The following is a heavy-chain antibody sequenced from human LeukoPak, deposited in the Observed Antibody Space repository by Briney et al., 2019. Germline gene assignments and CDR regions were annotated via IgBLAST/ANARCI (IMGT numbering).Heavy chain of an antibody. J-gene: IGHJ4*02. V-gene: IGHV3-64*01. CDR3: AKDALFYYGDFAYYFDY. D-gene: IGHD4-17*01. CDR2: ISSNGGST. Sequence: GGSLRLSCAASGFTFSSYAVHWVRQAPGKGLEYVSAISSNGGSTYYANSVKGRFTISRDNSKNTLYLQMGSLRAEDMAVYYCAKDALFYYGDFAYYFDYWGQGTLVTVSS. CDR1: GFTFSSYA.